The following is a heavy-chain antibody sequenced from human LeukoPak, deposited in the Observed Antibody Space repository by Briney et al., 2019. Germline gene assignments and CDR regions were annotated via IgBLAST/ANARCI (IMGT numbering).Heavy chain of an antibody. D-gene: IGHD5-18*01. J-gene: IGHJ3*02. CDR3: AREFSRNIYSCGDGAFDI. V-gene: IGHV1-46*01. CDR2: INPSGGST. Sequence: GASVKVSCKASGYTFTSYYMHWVRQAPGQGLEWMGIINPSGGSTSYAQKFQGRVTMTRDTSTSTVYMELSSLRSEDTAVYYCAREFSRNIYSCGDGAFDIWGQGTAVTVSS. CDR1: GYTFTSYY.